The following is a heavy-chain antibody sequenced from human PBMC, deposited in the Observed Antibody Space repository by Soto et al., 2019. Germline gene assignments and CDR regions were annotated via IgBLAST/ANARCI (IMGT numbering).Heavy chain of an antibody. V-gene: IGHV1-3*01. CDR3: ARDEASLEWLLYGFDY. Sequence: GASVKVSCKASGYTFTSYAMHWVRQAPGQRLEWMGWINAGNGNTKYSQKFQGRVTITRDTSASTAYMELGSLRSEDTAVYYCARDEASLEWLLYGFDYWGQGTLVTGSS. CDR1: GYTFTSYA. CDR2: INAGNGNT. J-gene: IGHJ4*02. D-gene: IGHD3-3*01.